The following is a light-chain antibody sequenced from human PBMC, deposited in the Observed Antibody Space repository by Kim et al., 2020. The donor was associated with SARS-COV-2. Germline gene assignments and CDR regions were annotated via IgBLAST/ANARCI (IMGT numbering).Light chain of an antibody. CDR1: QGISSA. Sequence: AIQLTQSPSSLSASVGDRVTITCRASQGISSALAWYQQKPGKAPNLLIYDASSLESGVPSRFSGSGSGTDFTLTISSLQPEDFATYYCQQLNSYPLTFGGGTKVDIK. V-gene: IGKV1-13*02. CDR3: QQLNSYPLT. CDR2: DAS. J-gene: IGKJ4*01.